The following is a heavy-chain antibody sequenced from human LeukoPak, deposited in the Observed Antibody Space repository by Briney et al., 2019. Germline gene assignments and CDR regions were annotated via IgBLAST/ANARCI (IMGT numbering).Heavy chain of an antibody. CDR1: GGSISSYY. V-gene: IGHV4-59*01. D-gene: IGHD7-27*01. J-gene: IGHJ3*02. CDR3: AREGNWATPGAFDI. Sequence: PSETLSLTCTVSGGSISSYYWSWIRQPPGKGLEWIGYIYYSGSTNYTPSLKSRVTISVDTSKNQFSLKLSSVTAADTAVYYCAREGNWATPGAFDIWGQGTMVTVSS. CDR2: IYYSGST.